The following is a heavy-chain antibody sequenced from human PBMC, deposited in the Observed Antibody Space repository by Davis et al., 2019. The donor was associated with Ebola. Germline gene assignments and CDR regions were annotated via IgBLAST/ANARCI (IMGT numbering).Heavy chain of an antibody. D-gene: IGHD2-8*01. Sequence: SETLSLTCAVYGGSFSGYYWSWIRQPPGKGLEWIGEINHSGSTNYNPSLKSRVTISVDTSKNQFSLKLSSVTAADTAVYYCARAYAMGYYYGMDVWGQGTTVTVSS. V-gene: IGHV4-34*01. CDR1: GGSFSGYY. CDR3: ARAYAMGYYYGMDV. J-gene: IGHJ6*02. CDR2: INHSGST.